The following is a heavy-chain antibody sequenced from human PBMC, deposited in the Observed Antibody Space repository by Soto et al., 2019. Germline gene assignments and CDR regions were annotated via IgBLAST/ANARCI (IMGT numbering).Heavy chain of an antibody. J-gene: IGHJ5*02. V-gene: IGHV2-26*01. CDR1: GFSLSNARMG. D-gene: IGHD3-16*02. CDR3: ARGAYDYLWGSYRSNWFDP. CDR2: IFSNDEK. Sequence: QVTLKESGPVLVKPTETLTLTCTVSGFSLSNARMGVSWIRQPPGKALEWLAHIFSNDEKSYRTSLKSRLTISKDTSKSQVVLTLTNMDPVHTATYYCARGAYDYLWGSYRSNWFDPLGQGTLVTVSS.